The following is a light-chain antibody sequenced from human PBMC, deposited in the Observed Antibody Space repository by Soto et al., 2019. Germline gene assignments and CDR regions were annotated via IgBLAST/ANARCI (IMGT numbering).Light chain of an antibody. Sequence: EIVMTQSPATLSVSPGERATLSCRASQSVSSNLAWYQQKPGQAPRLLIYGASTRATGIPARFSGSGSGTEFTLIISSLQSEDFAVYYCQQSNNWPPWTFGQGTKVEIK. CDR3: QQSNNWPPWT. CDR2: GAS. CDR1: QSVSSN. J-gene: IGKJ1*01. V-gene: IGKV3-15*01.